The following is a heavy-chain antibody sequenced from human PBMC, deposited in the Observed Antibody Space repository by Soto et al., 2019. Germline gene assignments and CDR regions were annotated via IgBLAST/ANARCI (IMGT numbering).Heavy chain of an antibody. D-gene: IGHD5-18*01. J-gene: IGHJ3*02. V-gene: IGHV3-33*01. CDR3: ARGGYSYGTGAFDI. CDR1: GFTFSSYG. CDR2: IWYDGSNK. Sequence: PGGSLRLSCAASGFTFSSYGMHWVRQAPGKGLEWVAVIWYDGSNKYYADSVKGRFTISRDNSKNTLYLQMNSLRAEDTAVYYCARGGYSYGTGAFDIWGQGTMVTVSS.